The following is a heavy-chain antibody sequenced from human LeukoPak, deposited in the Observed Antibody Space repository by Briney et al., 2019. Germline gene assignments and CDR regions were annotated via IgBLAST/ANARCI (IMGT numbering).Heavy chain of an antibody. CDR2: IYYSGST. J-gene: IGHJ4*02. V-gene: IGHV4-39*07. CDR3: ARGPPDVKDYGDYGYFDY. CDR1: GGSISSSSYY. D-gene: IGHD4-17*01. Sequence: SETLSLTCTVSGGSISSSSYYWGWIRQPPGKGLEWIGSIYYSGSTYYNPSLKSRVTISVDTSKNQFSLKLSSVTAADTAVYYCARGPPDVKDYGDYGYFDYWGQGTLVTVSS.